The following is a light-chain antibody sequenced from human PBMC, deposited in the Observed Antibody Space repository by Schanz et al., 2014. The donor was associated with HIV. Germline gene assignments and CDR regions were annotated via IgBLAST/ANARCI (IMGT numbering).Light chain of an antibody. CDR1: SADIGSYNS. V-gene: IGLV2-14*03. Sequence: QSALTQPASASGSPGRSVTFSCTGTSADIGSYNSVSWYQHHPGKAPKLLIYGVTDRPSGVSNRFFGSKSGNTASLTISGLQAEDEAVYYCASYTRTNPYVFGNPTKLTVL. CDR3: ASYTRTNPYV. CDR2: GVT. J-gene: IGLJ1*01.